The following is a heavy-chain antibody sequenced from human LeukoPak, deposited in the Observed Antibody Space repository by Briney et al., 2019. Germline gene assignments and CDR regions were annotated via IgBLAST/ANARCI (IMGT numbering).Heavy chain of an antibody. Sequence: ASVKVSCKASGYTFTSYGISWVRQAPGQGLEWMGWISAYNGNTNYAQKLQGGVTMTTDTSTSTAYMELRSLRSDDTAVYYCVITGYYYGSGTELDYWGQGTLVTVSS. D-gene: IGHD3-10*01. V-gene: IGHV1-18*01. CDR2: ISAYNGNT. CDR1: GYTFTSYG. J-gene: IGHJ4*02. CDR3: VITGYYYGSGTELDY.